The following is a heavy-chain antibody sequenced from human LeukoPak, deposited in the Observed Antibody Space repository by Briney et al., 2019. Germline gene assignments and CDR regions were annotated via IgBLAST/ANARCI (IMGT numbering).Heavy chain of an antibody. CDR3: AKAGYIAVKLLGYYMDV. V-gene: IGHV3-30*02. D-gene: IGHD6-19*01. CDR1: EFTFSNYG. CDR2: IRYDGSNK. J-gene: IGHJ6*03. Sequence: GGSLRLSCAASEFTFSNYGMHWVRQAPGKGLEGVAFIRYDGSNKYYADSVKGRFTISRDNSKNTLYLQMNSLRAEDTAVYYCAKAGYIAVKLLGYYMDVWGKGTTVTVSS.